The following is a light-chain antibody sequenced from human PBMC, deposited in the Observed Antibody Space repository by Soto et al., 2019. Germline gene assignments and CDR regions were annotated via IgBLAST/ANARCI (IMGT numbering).Light chain of an antibody. CDR3: QQANSFPLT. CDR1: QDISNY. Sequence: DIQMTQSPSSLSASVGDRVTITCRASQDISNYLAWFQQKPGKAPKSLISAASSLHSGVPSKFSGSGSGTDFTLTISSLQPEDFATYYCQQANSFPLTFGGGTKVEIK. J-gene: IGKJ4*01. V-gene: IGKV1-16*02. CDR2: AAS.